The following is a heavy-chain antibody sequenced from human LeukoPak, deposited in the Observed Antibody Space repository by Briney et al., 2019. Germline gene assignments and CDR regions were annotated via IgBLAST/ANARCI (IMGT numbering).Heavy chain of an antibody. CDR1: GGPISSYY. CDR3: ARLRAFLEWYTYDY. Sequence: PSETLSLTCTVSGGPISSYYWSWIRQPAGKGLEWIGRIYTSGSTNYNPSLKSRVTMSVDTSKNQFSLKLSSVTAADTAVYYCARLRAFLEWYTYDYWGQGTLVTVSS. D-gene: IGHD3-3*02. CDR2: IYTSGST. J-gene: IGHJ4*02. V-gene: IGHV4-4*07.